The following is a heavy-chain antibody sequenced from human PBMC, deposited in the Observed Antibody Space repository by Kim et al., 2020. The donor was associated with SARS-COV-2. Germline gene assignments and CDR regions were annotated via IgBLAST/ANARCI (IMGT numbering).Heavy chain of an antibody. J-gene: IGHJ6*02. Sequence: SETLSLTCAVYGGSFCGYYWSWIRQPPGKGLEWIGEINHSGSTNYNPPLKSRVTISVDTSKNQFSLKLSSVTAADTAVYYCARDRLATLITMVRGVLYGMDVWGQGTTVTVSS. D-gene: IGHD3-10*01. CDR1: GGSFCGYY. CDR2: INHSGST. CDR3: ARDRLATLITMVRGVLYGMDV. V-gene: IGHV4-34*01.